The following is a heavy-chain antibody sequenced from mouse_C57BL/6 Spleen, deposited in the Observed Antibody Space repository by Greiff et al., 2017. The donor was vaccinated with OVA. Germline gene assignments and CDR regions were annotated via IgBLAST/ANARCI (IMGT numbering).Heavy chain of an antibody. V-gene: IGHV14-4*01. CDR2: IAPENGDT. Sequence: EVQLQQPGAELVRPGASVKLSCTASGFNIKDYYMHWVKQRPEQGLEWIGCIAPENGDTKYAKKFQGKATITADTSSNTAYLQLSSLTSEDTAVYYCTTSATVVDFDYWGQGTTLTVSS. J-gene: IGHJ2*01. D-gene: IGHD1-1*01. CDR3: TTSATVVDFDY. CDR1: GFNIKDYY.